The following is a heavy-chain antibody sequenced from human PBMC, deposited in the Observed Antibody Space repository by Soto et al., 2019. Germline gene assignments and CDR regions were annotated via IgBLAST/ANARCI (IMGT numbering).Heavy chain of an antibody. J-gene: IGHJ6*02. CDR1: GYSVTSSDYY. V-gene: IGHV4-39*01. D-gene: IGHD2-15*01. Sequence: KPSETLSLTCSVPGYSVTSSDYYWAWIRQPPGKGLEWIGSMFYSGLTYYNPSLKSRVTLSVDTSKNQFSVRLNSVTAADTAVYYCAPLSVSLSGPYGIHVWGQGTTVTVSS. CDR3: APLSVSLSGPYGIHV. CDR2: MFYSGLT.